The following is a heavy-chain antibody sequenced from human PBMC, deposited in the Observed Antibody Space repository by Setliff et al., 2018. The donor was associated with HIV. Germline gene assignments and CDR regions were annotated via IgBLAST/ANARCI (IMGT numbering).Heavy chain of an antibody. V-gene: IGHV4-34*01. D-gene: IGHD4-17*01. CDR2: INHHKHT. CDR3: ARDIWAYGLMGS. J-gene: IGHJ5*02. Sequence: PSETLSLTCAVYGGSFSGYYWSWIRQPPGKGLEWIGEINHHKHTNYNPSLKSRVTMSVDTSKNQFSLKLTSVTAADTAVYYCARDIWAYGLMGSWGQGTLVTVSS. CDR1: GGSFSGYY.